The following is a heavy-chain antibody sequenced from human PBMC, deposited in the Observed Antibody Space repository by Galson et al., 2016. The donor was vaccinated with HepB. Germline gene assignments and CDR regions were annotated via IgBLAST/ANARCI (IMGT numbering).Heavy chain of an antibody. D-gene: IGHD3-10*01. CDR1: GFTFSDYN. CDR2: ITSSNTYT. Sequence: SLRLPCAASGFTFSDYNLNWVRQAPGKGLEWVSSITSSNTYTYYADSVKGRFTISRDNAKNSLYLHMNSLRAEDTAMYYCAREIGYVRFGYHYGMDVWGQGTTVTVSS. J-gene: IGHJ6*02. V-gene: IGHV3-21*06. CDR3: AREIGYVRFGYHYGMDV.